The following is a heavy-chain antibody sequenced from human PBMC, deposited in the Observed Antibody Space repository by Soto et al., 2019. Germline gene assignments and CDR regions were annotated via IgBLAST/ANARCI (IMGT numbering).Heavy chain of an antibody. J-gene: IGHJ3*01. V-gene: IGHV1-2*02. CDR3: AKDRVRTPNGADSFDV. Sequence: QVQLVQSGAEVKKPGASVKVSCKASGYAFGAYYIYWVRQAPGQGLEWMGYINPHGGGARYVQEFRDRLTITTDTPKDTAYMELRSPTSDDTAIYYCAKDRVRTPNGADSFDVWGQGTSVTVS. CDR1: GYAFGAYY. D-gene: IGHD2-8*01. CDR2: INPHGGGA.